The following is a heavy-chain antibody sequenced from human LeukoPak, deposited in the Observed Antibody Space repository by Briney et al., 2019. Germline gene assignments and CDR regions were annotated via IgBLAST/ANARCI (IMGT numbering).Heavy chain of an antibody. J-gene: IGHJ6*03. Sequence: ASVNVSCKTSGYTFTNYGISWVRQAPGQGREWLGWISEYNGNTNYAQKVQGRVTMTTDTSTNTAYMELRSLRFDDTAVYYCARDFWGVDNGDHVSYYMDVWGKGTTVTISS. V-gene: IGHV1-18*01. CDR2: ISEYNGNT. CDR3: ARDFWGVDNGDHVSYYMDV. CDR1: GYTFTNYG. D-gene: IGHD4-17*01.